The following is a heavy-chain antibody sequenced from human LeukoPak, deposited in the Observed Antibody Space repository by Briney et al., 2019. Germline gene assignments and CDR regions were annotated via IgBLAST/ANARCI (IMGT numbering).Heavy chain of an antibody. CDR1: GFTVSSNY. J-gene: IGHJ1*01. CDR3: ARVDGSGSYFGRHALMYFRY. V-gene: IGHV3-53*01. D-gene: IGHD1-26*01. Sequence: GGSLRLSCAASGFTVSSNYMSWVRQAPGKGLEWVSVIYSGGSTYYADSVKGRFTISRDNSKNTLYLQMNSLRAEDTAVYYCARVDGSGSYFGRHALMYFRYWGQGTLVTVSS. CDR2: IYSGGST.